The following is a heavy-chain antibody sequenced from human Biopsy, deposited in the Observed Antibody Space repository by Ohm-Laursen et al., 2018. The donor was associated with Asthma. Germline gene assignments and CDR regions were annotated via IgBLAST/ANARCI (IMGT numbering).Heavy chain of an antibody. D-gene: IGHD4-17*01. CDR2: IYYSGST. Sequence: SQTLSLTCTVSGGSLSSGPYYWSWVRQHPGKGLEWIGYIYYSGSTYYNPSLKSRVSISLDTSKNQFSLSLTSVTAADTAVYYCARTTYGDDGFDPWGQGTLVTVSS. CDR1: GGSLSSGPYY. V-gene: IGHV4-31*03. CDR3: ARTTYGDDGFDP. J-gene: IGHJ5*02.